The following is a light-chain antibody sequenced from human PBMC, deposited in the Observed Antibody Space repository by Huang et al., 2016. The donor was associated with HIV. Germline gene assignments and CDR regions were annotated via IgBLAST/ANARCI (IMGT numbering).Light chain of an antibody. CDR3: QQSYSSPYT. CDR2: STS. V-gene: IGKV1-39*01. Sequence: DIQMTQSPSSLSASVGGRVTITCRASPSINTFLNWYQQKPGKAPKLLIYSTSNLQSGVPSRFSGSGSGTHFTLAISSLQPEDFATYYCQQSYSSPYTFGQGTKLEIK. J-gene: IGKJ2*01. CDR1: PSINTF.